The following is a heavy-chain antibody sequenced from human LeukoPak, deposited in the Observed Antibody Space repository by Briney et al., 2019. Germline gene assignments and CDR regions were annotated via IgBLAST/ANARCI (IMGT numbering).Heavy chain of an antibody. Sequence: GGSLRLSCAASGFTSSNYGMNWVRQAPGKGLEWVSYIFSGTMYYADSVKGRFTISRDNAKNSLYLQMNSLRDEDTAVYYCARTHSSGYYRGFDYWGQGTLVTVSS. CDR2: IFSGTM. J-gene: IGHJ4*02. D-gene: IGHD3-22*01. CDR3: ARTHSSGYYRGFDY. CDR1: GFTSSNYG. V-gene: IGHV3-48*02.